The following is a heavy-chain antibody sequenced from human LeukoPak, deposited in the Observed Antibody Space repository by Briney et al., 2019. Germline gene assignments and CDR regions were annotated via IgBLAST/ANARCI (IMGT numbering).Heavy chain of an antibody. CDR3: ATSLGGGNIDY. D-gene: IGHD3-16*01. CDR1: GLTFGSYT. J-gene: IGHJ4*02. Sequence: GGSLRLSCAASGLTFGSYTMSWVRQAPGKGLEWVSGITATGSRTYYADSVKGRFTISRDSSKNTLYLQLNSLGVDDTAVYYCATSLGGGNIDYWGQGTLVTVSS. V-gene: IGHV3-23*01. CDR2: ITATGSRT.